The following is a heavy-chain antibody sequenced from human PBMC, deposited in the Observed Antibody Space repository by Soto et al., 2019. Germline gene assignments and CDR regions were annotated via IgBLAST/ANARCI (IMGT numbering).Heavy chain of an antibody. V-gene: IGHV1-2*04. CDR2: INPNSGDT. CDR1: GYTFTGYY. CDR3: ARDPLPYGDYGKYYYGMDV. Sequence: QVQLVQSGAEVKKPGASVKVSCKASGYTFTGYYMHSVRQAPGQGLEWMGWINPNSGDTNYAQKFQGWVTMTRDTSINTAYMELSRLRSDDTAVYYCARDPLPYGDYGKYYYGMDVWGQGTTVTVSS. J-gene: IGHJ6*02. D-gene: IGHD4-17*01.